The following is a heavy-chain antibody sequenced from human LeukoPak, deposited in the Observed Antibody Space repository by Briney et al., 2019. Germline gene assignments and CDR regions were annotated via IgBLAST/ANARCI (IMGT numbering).Heavy chain of an antibody. D-gene: IGHD1-14*01. CDR2: FDPEDGET. CDR3: ASADPRLDTTRYFEY. CDR1: GYNFNELS. J-gene: IGHJ4*02. V-gene: IGHV1-24*01. Sequence: GASVKVSCKVSGYNFNELSMPWVRQAPGKGLEWMGGFDPEDGETIYAQKFQGRVTMTEDTSTDTAYMELSSLRSEDTAVYYCASADPRLDTTRYFEYWGQGTLVTVSS.